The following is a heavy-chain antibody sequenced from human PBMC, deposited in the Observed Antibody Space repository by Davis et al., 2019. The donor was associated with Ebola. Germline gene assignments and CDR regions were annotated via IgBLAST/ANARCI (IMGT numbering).Heavy chain of an antibody. CDR2: IYYSGST. V-gene: IGHV4-59*01. D-gene: IGHD3/OR15-3a*01. CDR3: ARGGRGAFDI. J-gene: IGHJ3*02. CDR1: GGSFSAYY. Sequence: SETLSLTCAVYGGSFSAYYWSWIRQPPGKGLEWIGYIYYSGSTNYNPSLKSRVTISVDTSKNQFSLKLSSVTAADTAVYYCARGGRGAFDIWGQGTMVTVSS.